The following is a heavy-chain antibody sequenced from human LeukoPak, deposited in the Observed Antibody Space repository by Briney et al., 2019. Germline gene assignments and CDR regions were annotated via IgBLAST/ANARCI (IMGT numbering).Heavy chain of an antibody. V-gene: IGHV1-2*02. CDR1: GYTFTGYY. Sequence: GASVKVSCKASGYTFTGYYMHWGRQAPGQGLEWMGWINPNSGGTNYEQKFQGRVTMTRDTSISTAYMELSRLRSDDTAVYYCARTTVTSPWYFDLWGRGHVVTVSS. J-gene: IGHJ2*01. CDR2: INPNSGGT. D-gene: IGHD4-17*01. CDR3: ARTTVTSPWYFDL.